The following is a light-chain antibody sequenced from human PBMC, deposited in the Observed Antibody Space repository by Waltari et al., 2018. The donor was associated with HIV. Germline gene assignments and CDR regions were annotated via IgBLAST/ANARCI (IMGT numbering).Light chain of an antibody. CDR2: TAI. J-gene: IGKJ1*01. Sequence: DIQMTQSPSSLSASVGDRVTITCRASQSISNYLNWYQHKPGKAPNLLIYTAISLQSGVPSRFRGSGSGTDFTLTINSLQPEDFATYFCQHSYSSPWTFGQGTKVEIQ. CDR3: QHSYSSPWT. CDR1: QSISNY. V-gene: IGKV1-39*01.